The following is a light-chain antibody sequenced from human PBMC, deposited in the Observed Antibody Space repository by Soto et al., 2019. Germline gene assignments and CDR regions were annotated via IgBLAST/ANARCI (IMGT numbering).Light chain of an antibody. CDR3: QSYDNSLSGDVV. J-gene: IGLJ2*01. V-gene: IGLV1-40*01. CDR2: GNN. Sequence: QSVLTQPPAVSGAPGQRVTISCTGSSSNIGAGYDVHWYQQLPGKAPKLLIYGNNNRPSGVPDRFSGSRSGTSASLAITGLQAEDEADYYCQSYDNSLSGDVVFGGGTQLTVL. CDR1: SSNIGAGYD.